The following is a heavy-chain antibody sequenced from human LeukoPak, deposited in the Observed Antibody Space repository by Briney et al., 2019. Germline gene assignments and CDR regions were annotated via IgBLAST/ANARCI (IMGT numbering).Heavy chain of an antibody. J-gene: IGHJ4*02. V-gene: IGHV5-51*01. Sequence: GESLKISCKGTGYSFTSYWIVWVRQMPGKGLEWLGIIYPGDSDTRDSPSFQGQVTISADKSISTAYLQWSSLKASDTAMYYCARPRNFDYFDYWGQGTLVTVSS. CDR2: IYPGDSDT. D-gene: IGHD4-11*01. CDR3: ARPRNFDYFDY. CDR1: GYSFTSYW.